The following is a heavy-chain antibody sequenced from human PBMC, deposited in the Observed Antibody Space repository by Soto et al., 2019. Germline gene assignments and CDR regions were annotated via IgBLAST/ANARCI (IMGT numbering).Heavy chain of an antibody. CDR3: ARVTTVTKDFGMDV. V-gene: IGHV4-34*01. CDR2: INHSGST. CDR1: CGSFSGYY. Sequence: PSETLSLTCAVYCGSFSGYYWSWIRQPPGKGLEWIGEINHSGSTNYNPSLKSRVTISVDTSKNQFSLKLSSVTAADTAVYYCARVTTVTKDFGMDVWGQGTTVTVSS. D-gene: IGHD4-17*01. J-gene: IGHJ6*02.